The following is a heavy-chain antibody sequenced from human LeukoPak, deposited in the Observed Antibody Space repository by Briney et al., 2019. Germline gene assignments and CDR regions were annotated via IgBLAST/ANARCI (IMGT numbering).Heavy chain of an antibody. Sequence: GGSLRLSCAASGFTFSSYAMSGVPPAPGKGLEWVSAISGSGGSTYYADSVKGRFTISRDNSKNTLYLQMNSLRAEDTAVYYCAKVRGYDILTGYYSRYFDYWGQGTLVTVSS. CDR1: GFTFSSYA. V-gene: IGHV3-23*01. CDR2: ISGSGGST. D-gene: IGHD3-9*01. J-gene: IGHJ4*02. CDR3: AKVRGYDILTGYYSRYFDY.